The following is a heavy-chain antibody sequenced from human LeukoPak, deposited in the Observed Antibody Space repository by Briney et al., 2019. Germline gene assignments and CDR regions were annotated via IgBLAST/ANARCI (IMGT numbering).Heavy chain of an antibody. CDR1: GFTFSSYA. D-gene: IGHD3-10*01. J-gene: IGHJ4*02. Sequence: GGSLRLSCAASGFTFSSYAMSWVRQAPGKGLEWVSSFSGSGGSTYYADSVKGRFTISRDNSKNTLYLQMNSLRAEDTASCYCAKGLPGFGDLLDVWNYWGQGILVTVSS. CDR2: FSGSGGST. CDR3: AKGLPGFGDLLDVWNY. V-gene: IGHV3-23*01.